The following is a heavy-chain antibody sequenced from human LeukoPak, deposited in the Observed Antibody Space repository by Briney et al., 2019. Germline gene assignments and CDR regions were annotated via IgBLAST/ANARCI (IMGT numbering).Heavy chain of an antibody. Sequence: GGSLRLSCAASGFSFSNFWMHWVRQAPGKGLVCVSHISSDGSTTTYADSVKGRFTISRDNSKNTLYLQMNSLRAEDTAVYYCAKLYDSSGYFGYWGQGTLVTVSS. D-gene: IGHD3-22*01. CDR2: ISSDGSTT. V-gene: IGHV3-74*01. CDR1: GFSFSNFW. CDR3: AKLYDSSGYFGY. J-gene: IGHJ4*02.